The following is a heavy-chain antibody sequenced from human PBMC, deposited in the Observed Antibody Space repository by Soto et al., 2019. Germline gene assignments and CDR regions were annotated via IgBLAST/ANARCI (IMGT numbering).Heavy chain of an antibody. CDR1: GFTFSSYA. CDR3: ARVTIVVVTGVRYFDL. CDR2: ISYDGSNK. V-gene: IGHV3-30-3*01. J-gene: IGHJ2*01. Sequence: ESGGGVVQPGRSLRLSCAASGFTFSSYAMHWVRQAPGKGLEWVAVISYDGSNKYYADSVKGRFTISRDNSKNTLYLQMNSLRAEDTAVYYCARVTIVVVTGVRYFDLWGRGTLVTVSS. D-gene: IGHD2-21*02.